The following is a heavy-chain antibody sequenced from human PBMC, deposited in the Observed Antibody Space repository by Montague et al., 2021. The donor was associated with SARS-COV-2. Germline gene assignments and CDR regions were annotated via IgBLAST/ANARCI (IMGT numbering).Heavy chain of an antibody. CDR2: IWHGGST. D-gene: IGHD2-8*01. CDR3: ARTSQYCTPTNCYLPNAMDV. CDR1: GYSITHAYY. Sequence: SETLSLTCTVSGYSITHAYYWGWIRQPPGKGLEWIGNIWHGGSTYYNPSLKSRVTISVDTSNNQFSLKLTSVTAADTAVYYCARTSQYCTPTNCYLPNAMDVWGQGTTVTVFS. J-gene: IGHJ6*02. V-gene: IGHV4-38-2*02.